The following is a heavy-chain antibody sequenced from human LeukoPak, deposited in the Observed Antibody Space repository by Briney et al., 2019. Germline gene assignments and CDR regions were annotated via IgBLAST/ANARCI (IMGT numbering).Heavy chain of an antibody. D-gene: IGHD2-15*01. CDR2: IRGIGDRT. CDR3: TKDGCSGGRCYSWVDS. CDR1: GLTFSSSA. Sequence: PGGPLRLSCAPSGLTFSSSAMSWVRQAPGKGLEWVAAIRGIGDRTYYADSVKGRFTISRDNSKNTLDLQMNSLRAEDTALYYCTKDGCSGGRCYSWVDSWGQGTLVTVSS. J-gene: IGHJ4*02. V-gene: IGHV3-23*01.